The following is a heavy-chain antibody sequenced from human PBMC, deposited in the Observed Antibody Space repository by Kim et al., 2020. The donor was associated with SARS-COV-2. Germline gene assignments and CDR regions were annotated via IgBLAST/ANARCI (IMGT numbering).Heavy chain of an antibody. CDR1: GFTFSGSA. V-gene: IGHV3-73*01. J-gene: IGHJ4*02. CDR3: TTSRDSGSYDLAF. CDR2: IRSKANSYAT. Sequence: GGSLRLSCAASGFTFSGSAMHWVRQASGKGLEWVGRIRSKANSYATAYAASVKGRFTISRDDSKNTAYLQMNSLKTEDTAVYYCTTSRDSGSYDLAFGGQGTLVTVSS. D-gene: IGHD1-26*01.